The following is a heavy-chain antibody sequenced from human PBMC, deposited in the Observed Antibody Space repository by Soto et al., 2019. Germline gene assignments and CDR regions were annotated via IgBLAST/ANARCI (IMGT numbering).Heavy chain of an antibody. Sequence: GASVKVSCKASGYTFTNYDINWVRQATGQGLEWMGWMNPNSGNTGYSQKFQGRVTLTRNTSISTAYMELSSLRSEDTAVYYCARAPSLTIFGVVIIAYYGMDVWGQGTTVTVPS. J-gene: IGHJ6*02. D-gene: IGHD3-3*01. CDR3: ARAPSLTIFGVVIIAYYGMDV. CDR1: GYTFTNYD. CDR2: MNPNSGNT. V-gene: IGHV1-8*01.